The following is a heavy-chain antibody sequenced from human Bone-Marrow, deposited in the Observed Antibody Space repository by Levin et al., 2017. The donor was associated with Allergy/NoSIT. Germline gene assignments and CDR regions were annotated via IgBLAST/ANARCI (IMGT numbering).Heavy chain of an antibody. J-gene: IGHJ4*02. D-gene: IGHD3-22*01. CDR3: AQAREYSSGYYAY. CDR2: IYSGGRT. V-gene: IGHV4-59*01. Sequence: SETLSLTCTVSGTSISSFYWNWIRQTPEKRLESIGYIYSGGRTSYNPSLGSRVAISADRSKNQFSLRLNSVTAADTAVYYCAQAREYSSGYYAYWGQGIQVTVSS. CDR1: GTSISSFY.